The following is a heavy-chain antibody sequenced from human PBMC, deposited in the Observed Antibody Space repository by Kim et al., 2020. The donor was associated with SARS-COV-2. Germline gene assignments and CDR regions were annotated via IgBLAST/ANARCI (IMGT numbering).Heavy chain of an antibody. Sequence: SVKGRFTISRDNSKNTLYLQMNSLRAEDTAVYYCARGYVWGSYRPLAFDIWGQGTMVTVSS. V-gene: IGHV3-66*01. D-gene: IGHD3-16*02. J-gene: IGHJ3*02. CDR3: ARGYVWGSYRPLAFDI.